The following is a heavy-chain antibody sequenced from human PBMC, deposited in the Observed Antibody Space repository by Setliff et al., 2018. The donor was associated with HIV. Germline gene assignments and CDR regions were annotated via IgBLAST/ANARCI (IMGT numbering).Heavy chain of an antibody. D-gene: IGHD3-22*01. CDR3: ARGLSFYDPGGFDY. V-gene: IGHV4-4*09. CDR1: GGSISSYY. CDR2: IYASGST. J-gene: IGHJ4*02. Sequence: ETLSLTCTVSGGSISSYYWSWIRQPPGKGLEWIGYIYASGSTNYNPSLKSRVTISVDTSKNQFSLKLSSVTAADTAVYYCARGLSFYDPGGFDYRGQGTLVTVSS.